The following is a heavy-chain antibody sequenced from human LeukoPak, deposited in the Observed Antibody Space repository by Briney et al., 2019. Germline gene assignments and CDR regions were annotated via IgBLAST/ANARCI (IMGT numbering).Heavy chain of an antibody. CDR1: GFTFSSYS. D-gene: IGHD4-17*01. CDR3: ARDPRGATVTSLKIDY. V-gene: IGHV3-21*01. Sequence: GGSPRLSCAGSGFTFSSYSMNWVRQAPGKGLEWVSSISSGRTYIYYADSVKGRFTISRDNAQNSLYLQMNSLRAEDTAVYYCARDPRGATVTSLKIDYWGQGTLVTVSS. J-gene: IGHJ4*02. CDR2: ISSGRTYI.